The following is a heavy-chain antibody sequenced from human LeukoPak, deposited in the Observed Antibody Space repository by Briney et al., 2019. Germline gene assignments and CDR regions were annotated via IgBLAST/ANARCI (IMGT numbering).Heavy chain of an antibody. D-gene: IGHD2-21*02. CDR3: ARGLGVVTAQSEQPKPRYFDL. CDR1: GYTFISYG. CDR2: ISGYNGNT. Sequence: VASVKVSCKASGYTFISYGISWVRQAPGQGLEWMGWISGYNGNTNYAQNLQGRVTMTTDTSTSTAHMELRSLRSDDTAVYYCARGLGVVTAQSEQPKPRYFDLWGRGTQVTVSS. V-gene: IGHV1-18*01. J-gene: IGHJ2*01.